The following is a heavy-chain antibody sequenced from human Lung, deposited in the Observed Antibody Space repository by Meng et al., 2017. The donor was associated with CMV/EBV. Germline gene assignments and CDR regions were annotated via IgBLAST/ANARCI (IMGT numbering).Heavy chain of an antibody. Sequence: QVQLQASGPDLVKPSGTLSLTCAVSGGSISSSNWWSWVRQPPGKGLEWIGEIYHSGSTNYNPSLKSRVTISVDKSKNQFSLKLSSVTAADTAVYYCASFPPPGKQWLVTDYWGQGTLVTVSS. CDR2: IYHSGST. J-gene: IGHJ4*02. CDR3: ASFPPPGKQWLVTDY. D-gene: IGHD6-19*01. CDR1: GGSISSSNW. V-gene: IGHV4-4*02.